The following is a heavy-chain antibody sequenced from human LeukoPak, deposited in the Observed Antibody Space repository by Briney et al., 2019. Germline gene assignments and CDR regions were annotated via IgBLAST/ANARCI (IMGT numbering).Heavy chain of an antibody. Sequence: ASVKVSCKASGYTFSSHGFSWVRQAPGQGLEWMGWISGYNGNTNYAQKFQGRVTITRNTSISTAYMELSSLRSEDTAVYYCARGHHLGIAAAGRAPYYFDYWGQGTLVTVSS. CDR3: ARGHHLGIAAAGRAPYYFDY. J-gene: IGHJ4*02. V-gene: IGHV1-18*01. CDR2: ISGYNGNT. D-gene: IGHD6-13*01. CDR1: GYTFSSHG.